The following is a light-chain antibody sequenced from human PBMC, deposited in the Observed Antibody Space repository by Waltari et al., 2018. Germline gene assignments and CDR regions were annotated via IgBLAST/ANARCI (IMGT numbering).Light chain of an antibody. CDR2: DAS. J-gene: IGKJ5*01. CDR3: QQYNRWPPIT. V-gene: IGKV3-15*01. Sequence: EIVMTQSPATLSVSPGETATLPCRASQSVSSNVAWYQKKPGQAPRLLIYDASTRATSIPAKFRGSGSATEFTLTISSLQSEDFAVYYCQQYNRWPPITFGHGTRLEIK. CDR1: QSVSSN.